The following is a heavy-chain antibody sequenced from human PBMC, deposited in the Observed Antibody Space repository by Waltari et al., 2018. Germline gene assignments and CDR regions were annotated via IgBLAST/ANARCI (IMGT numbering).Heavy chain of an antibody. Sequence: EVQLVESGGGLVQPGGSLRLSCAASGFTFSSYSMNWVRQAPGKGLEWVSYISSSSSTIYYADSVKGRFTISRDNAKNSLYLQMNSLRAEDTAVYYCARPVVAATPDYWGQGTLVIVSS. CDR3: ARPVVAATPDY. J-gene: IGHJ4*02. D-gene: IGHD2-15*01. CDR1: GFTFSSYS. CDR2: ISSSSSTI. V-gene: IGHV3-48*01.